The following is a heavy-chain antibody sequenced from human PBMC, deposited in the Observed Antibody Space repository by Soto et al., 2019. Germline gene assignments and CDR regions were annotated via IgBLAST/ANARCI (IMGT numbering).Heavy chain of an antibody. CDR1: GFTFSSYA. CDR2: ISGSGGSK. J-gene: IGHJ4*02. Sequence: EVQLLESGGGLVQPGGSLRLSCAASGFTFSSYAMSWVRQAPGKGLEWVSAISGSGGSKYYADSVKGRFTISRDNYKNTLYLQMNRLRAEDPAVYYCAKGGVVVAVNWSRAAENLDYWGQGTLVTVSS. CDR3: AKGGVVVAVNWSRAAENLDY. V-gene: IGHV3-23*01. D-gene: IGHD2-15*01.